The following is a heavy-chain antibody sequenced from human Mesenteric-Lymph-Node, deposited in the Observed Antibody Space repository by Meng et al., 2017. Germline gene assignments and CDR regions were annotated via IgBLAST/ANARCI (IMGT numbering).Heavy chain of an antibody. V-gene: IGHV6-1*01. J-gene: IGHJ6*02. CDR1: GDSVSSNNVA. CDR2: TYYRSKWYN. CDR3: VRRLSGNSMDV. D-gene: IGHD1-7*01. Sequence: SETLSLTCVISGDSVSSNNVAWHWIRQSPSRGLEWLGKTYYRSKWYNDYAVSVRGRIVINPDTSKNHFSLQLNSVTPEDTAVYYCVRRLSGNSMDVWGQGTTVTVSS.